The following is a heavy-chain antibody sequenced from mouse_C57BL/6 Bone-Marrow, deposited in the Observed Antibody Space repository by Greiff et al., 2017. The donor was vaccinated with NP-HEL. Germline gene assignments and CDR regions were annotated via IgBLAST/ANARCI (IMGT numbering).Heavy chain of an antibody. CDR3: SRGGYGSSYFDY. CDR1: GYSITNGNHC. CDR2: ISSSGST. J-gene: IGHJ2*01. V-gene: IGHV3-4*01. D-gene: IGHD1-1*01. Sequence: EVKLLESGPALVKPSPTVSLSCTVTGYSITNGNHCWNWIRQVSGRKLEWIGYISSSGSTDSNPSLKSRISITRDTSTNQLLLKLNSVTTEDIATYYCSRGGYGSSYFDYWGQGTTLTVSS.